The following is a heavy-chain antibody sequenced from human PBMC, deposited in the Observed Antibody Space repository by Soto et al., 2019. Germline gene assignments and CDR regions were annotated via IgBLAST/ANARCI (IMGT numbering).Heavy chain of an antibody. CDR1: GGSISSYY. V-gene: IGHV4-59*08. D-gene: IGHD3-22*01. CDR3: ARDYYDSSGGFDP. J-gene: IGHJ5*02. CDR2: IYYSGST. Sequence: SETLSLTCTVSGGSISSYYWSWIRQPPGKGLEWIGYIYYSGSTNYNPSLKSRVTISVDTSKNQFSLKLSSVTAADTAVYYCARDYYDSSGGFDPWGQGTLVTVSS.